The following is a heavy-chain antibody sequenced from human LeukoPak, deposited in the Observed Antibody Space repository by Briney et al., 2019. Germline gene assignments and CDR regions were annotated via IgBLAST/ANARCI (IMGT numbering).Heavy chain of an antibody. J-gene: IGHJ4*02. CDR3: AKGGRGSRAGNTGD. CDR2: INYNGGRT. V-gene: IGHV3-23*01. Sequence: GGSLRLPCEASGFDFSSHGMSWVRQAPGKGLEWVSTINYNGGRTYYADSVKGRFSVSRDNSKNTLSLQMNSLRVEDTAVYYCAKGGRGSRAGNTGDWGQGTLVSVSS. D-gene: IGHD3-10*01. CDR1: GFDFSSHG.